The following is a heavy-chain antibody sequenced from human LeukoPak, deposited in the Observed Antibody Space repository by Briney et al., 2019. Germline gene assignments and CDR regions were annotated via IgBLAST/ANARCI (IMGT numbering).Heavy chain of an antibody. CDR3: ARVTGYMIEDYFDY. Sequence: SETLSLTCTGSGGSISSYYWSWIRQPPGKGLEWIGYIYYSGSTNYNPSLKSRVTISVDTSKNQFSLRLSSVTAADTAVYYCARVTGYMIEDYFDYWGQGTLVTVSS. D-gene: IGHD3-22*01. J-gene: IGHJ4*02. CDR2: IYYSGST. CDR1: GGSISSYY. V-gene: IGHV4-59*01.